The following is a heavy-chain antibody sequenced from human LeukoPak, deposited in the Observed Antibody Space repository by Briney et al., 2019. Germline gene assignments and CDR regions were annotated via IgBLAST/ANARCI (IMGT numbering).Heavy chain of an antibody. D-gene: IGHD6-19*01. CDR2: ISYSGSAT. V-gene: IGHV3-48*03. CDR1: GFTFSSYE. Sequence: GGSLRLSCTASGFTFSSYEMNWVRQAPGKGLEWVSYISYSGSATTYGDSVKGRFTIFRDNTKNSFYLQMDSLRAEDTAVYYCARGRQWLTKGYFDYWGQGTLVTVSS. CDR3: ARGRQWLTKGYFDY. J-gene: IGHJ4*02.